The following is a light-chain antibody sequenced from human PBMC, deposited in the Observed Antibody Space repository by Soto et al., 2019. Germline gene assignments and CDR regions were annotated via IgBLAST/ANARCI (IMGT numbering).Light chain of an antibody. J-gene: IGKJ4*01. Sequence: DIQMTQSPSSLSASVGDRVTITCRASQSIRSYLNWYQQKPGKAPKLLIYAASSLESGVPSRFSGSGSGTEFTLTIRSLQPEDFATYYCQQSNTAPLTFGGGTKVEFK. CDR1: QSIRSY. V-gene: IGKV1-39*01. CDR2: AAS. CDR3: QQSNTAPLT.